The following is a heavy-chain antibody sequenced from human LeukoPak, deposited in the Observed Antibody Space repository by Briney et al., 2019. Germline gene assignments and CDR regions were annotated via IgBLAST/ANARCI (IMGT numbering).Heavy chain of an antibody. V-gene: IGHV3-33*01. CDR2: IRNDGGKK. CDR3: ARGYYYGTTGHFDS. D-gene: IGHD3-22*01. J-gene: IGHJ4*02. Sequence: GGSLRLSCAASGFTFSSYGMHWVRQAPDKGLEWVAVIRNDGGKKYYADSVKGRFTISRDNSKNTLYLQMNSLRAEDTAVFYCARGYYYGTTGHFDSWGQGSLVTVSA. CDR1: GFTFSSYG.